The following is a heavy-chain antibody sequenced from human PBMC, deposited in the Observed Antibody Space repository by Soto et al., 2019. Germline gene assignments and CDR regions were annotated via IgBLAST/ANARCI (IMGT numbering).Heavy chain of an antibody. CDR3: AREGNLGRWLQPLDF. V-gene: IGHV4-59*01. D-gene: IGHD5-12*01. J-gene: IGHJ4*02. CDR1: GGSISSYY. CDR2: TYYSGST. Sequence: SETLSLTCTVSGGSISSYYWSWIRQPPGKGLEWIGYTYYSGSTNYNPSLKSRVTISVDTSKNQFSLKLSSVTAADTAKYFCAREGNLGRWLQPLDFWGQGTLVTVSS.